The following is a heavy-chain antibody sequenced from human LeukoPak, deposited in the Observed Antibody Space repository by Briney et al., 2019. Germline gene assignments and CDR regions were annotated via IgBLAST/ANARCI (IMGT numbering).Heavy chain of an antibody. CDR2: ISSSSSTI. D-gene: IGHD6-13*01. CDR3: ASVIWQTGDSTWRGDYFDY. CDR1: GFTFSSYS. Sequence: PGGSLRLSCAASGFTFSSYSMNWVRQAPGKGLEWVSYISSSSSTIYYADSVKGRFTISRDNAKNSLYLQMNSLRAEDTAVYYCASVIWQTGDSTWRGDYFDYWGQGTLITVIS. J-gene: IGHJ4*02. V-gene: IGHV3-48*04.